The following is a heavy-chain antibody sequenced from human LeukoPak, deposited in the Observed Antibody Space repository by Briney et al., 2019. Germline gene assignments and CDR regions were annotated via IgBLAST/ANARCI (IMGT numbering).Heavy chain of an antibody. J-gene: IGHJ6*03. CDR1: GFTFSSYE. CDR2: ISSSGSTI. Sequence: GGSLRLSCAASGFTFSSYEMNWVRQAPGKGLEWVSYISSSGSTIYYADSVKGRFTISRDNAKNSLYLQMNSLRAEDTAVYHCARAFGDFWSGYYPSYYNYYMDVWGKGTTVTVSS. CDR3: ARAFGDFWSGYYPSYYNYYMDV. D-gene: IGHD3-3*01. V-gene: IGHV3-48*03.